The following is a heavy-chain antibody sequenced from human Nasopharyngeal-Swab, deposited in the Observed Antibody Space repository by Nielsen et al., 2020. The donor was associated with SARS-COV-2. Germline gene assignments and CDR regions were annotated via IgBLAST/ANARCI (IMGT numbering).Heavy chain of an antibody. J-gene: IGHJ6*03. CDR3: ARVRGPGCYYYYMDV. D-gene: IGHD2-15*01. Sequence: WIRQSPGKGLEWIGYIYYSGSTYYNPSLKSRVTISVDTSKNQFSLKLSSVTAADTAVYYCARVRGPGCYYYYMDVWGKGTTVTVSS. CDR2: IYYSGST. V-gene: IGHV4-30-4*01.